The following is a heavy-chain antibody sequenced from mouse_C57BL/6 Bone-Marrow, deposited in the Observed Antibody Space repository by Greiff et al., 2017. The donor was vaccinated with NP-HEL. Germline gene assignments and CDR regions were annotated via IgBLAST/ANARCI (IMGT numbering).Heavy chain of an antibody. CDR3: ARPIYDGYPYYFDY. D-gene: IGHD2-3*01. CDR1: GFNIKNTY. J-gene: IGHJ2*01. CDR2: IDPANGNT. V-gene: IGHV14-3*01. Sequence: EVQLQQSVAELVRPGASVKLSCTASGFNIKNTYMHWVKQRPEQGLEWIGRIDPANGNTKYAPKFKGKATLTVDTSSSTAYMQLSSLTSEDSAVYYCARPIYDGYPYYFDYWGQGTTLTVSS.